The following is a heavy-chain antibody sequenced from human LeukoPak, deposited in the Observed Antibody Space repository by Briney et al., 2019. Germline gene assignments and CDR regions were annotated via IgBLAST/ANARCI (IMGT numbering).Heavy chain of an antibody. J-gene: IGHJ4*02. D-gene: IGHD5-12*01. Sequence: SQTLSLTCTVSAGSISGGGYYWNWIRQHPGKGLEWIGYIQYSGSTYHNPSLKSRVSISADTSKNHLSLKLNSVTAADTAVYYCARDRRGYGVFDFWGQGTLGTVSS. V-gene: IGHV4-31*03. CDR2: IQYSGST. CDR1: AGSISGGGYY. CDR3: ARDRRGYGVFDF.